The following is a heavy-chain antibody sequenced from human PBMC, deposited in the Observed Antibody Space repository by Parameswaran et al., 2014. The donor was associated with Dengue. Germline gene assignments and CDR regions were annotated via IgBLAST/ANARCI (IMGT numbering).Heavy chain of an antibody. J-gene: IGHJ6*03. CDR3: AREVADCSSTSCSDYYYYMDV. V-gene: IGHV4-4*02. Sequence: RWIRQPPGKGLEWIGEIYHSGSTNYNPSLKSRVTISVDKSKNQFSLKLSSVTAADTAVYYCAREVADCSSTSCSDYYYYMDVWGKGTTVTVSS. D-gene: IGHD2-2*01. CDR2: IYHSGST.